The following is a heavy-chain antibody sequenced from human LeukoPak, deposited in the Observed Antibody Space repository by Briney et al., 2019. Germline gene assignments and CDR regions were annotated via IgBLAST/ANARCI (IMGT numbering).Heavy chain of an antibody. CDR3: PKRGVVIRVILVGFHKEAYYFDS. CDR2: ISGSGGGT. V-gene: IGHV3-23*01. J-gene: IGHJ4*02. D-gene: IGHD3-22*01. Sequence: GGSLRLSCAVSGITLSNYGMSWVRQAPGKGLEWVAGISGSGGGTNYADSVKGRFTISRDNPKNTLYLHMNGLRAEDTAVYFCPKRGVVIRVILVGFHKEAYYFDSWGQGALVTVSS. CDR1: GITLSNYG.